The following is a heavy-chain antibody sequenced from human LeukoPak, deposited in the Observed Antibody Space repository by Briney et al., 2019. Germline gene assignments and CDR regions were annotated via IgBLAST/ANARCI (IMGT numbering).Heavy chain of an antibody. Sequence: ASPKVSCEASGYTFTSYGISCGRQAPGQGLEWMGWISAYNGNTNSAQKLQGRVTMTTDTTTSTAYMALRRLRSDGTAVYYCARDEGWYYFDYWGQGTLVTVSS. D-gene: IGHD6-19*01. CDR2: ISAYNGNT. CDR1: GYTFTSYG. V-gene: IGHV1-18*04. CDR3: ARDEGWYYFDY. J-gene: IGHJ4*02.